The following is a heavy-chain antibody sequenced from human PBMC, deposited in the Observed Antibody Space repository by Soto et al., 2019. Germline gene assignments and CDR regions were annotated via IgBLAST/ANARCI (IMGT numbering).Heavy chain of an antibody. J-gene: IGHJ2*01. CDR2: INAGNGNT. V-gene: IGHV1-3*01. Sequence: QVQLVQSGAEVKKPGASVKVSCKASGYTFTSYAMHWVRQAPGQRLEWMGWINAGNGNTKYSQKFQGRVTITRDTSASTAYMELSSLRSEDTAVYYCARDTLLYCSGGSCYHYGYFDLWGRGTLVTVSS. CDR1: GYTFTSYA. D-gene: IGHD2-15*01. CDR3: ARDTLLYCSGGSCYHYGYFDL.